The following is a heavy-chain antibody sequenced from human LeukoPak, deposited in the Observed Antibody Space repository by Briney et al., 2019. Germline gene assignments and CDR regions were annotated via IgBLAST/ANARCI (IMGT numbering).Heavy chain of an antibody. V-gene: IGHV3-30*18. J-gene: IGHJ6*02. CDR1: GFTFSSYG. Sequence: GGALRLSCAASGFTFSSYGMPWVRQAPGKGLEWVAVISYDGSHKYYSDSVKGRFTISRDKSKNTLYLQMNSLRSEDAAVYYCAKDRAAYCGGDCYNYYYYYGMDVWGQGATVTVSS. CDR3: AKDRAAYCGGDCYNYYYYYGMDV. CDR2: ISYDGSHK. D-gene: IGHD2-21*02.